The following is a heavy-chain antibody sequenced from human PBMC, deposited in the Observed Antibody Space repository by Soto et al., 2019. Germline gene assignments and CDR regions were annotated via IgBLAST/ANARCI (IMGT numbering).Heavy chain of an antibody. D-gene: IGHD2-15*01. J-gene: IGHJ4*02. V-gene: IGHV4-4*07. CDR2: IYTSGST. CDR1: GGSISSYY. CDR3: ARDRYCSGGSCSYFDS. Sequence: SETLSLTCTVSGGSISSYYWSWIRQPAGKGLEWIGRIYTSGSTNYNPSLKSRVNMSVDTSKNQFSLKLSSVTAADTAVYYCARDRYCSGGSCSYFDSWPQGTLVTVSS.